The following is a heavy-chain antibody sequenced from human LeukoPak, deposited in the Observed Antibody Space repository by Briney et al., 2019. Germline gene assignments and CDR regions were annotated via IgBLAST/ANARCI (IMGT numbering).Heavy chain of an antibody. V-gene: IGHV3-33*01. J-gene: IGHJ5*02. D-gene: IGHD6-19*01. CDR1: GFTFSSND. CDR3: ATSLKYSSGWYDLWS. CDR2: IWYDGSDK. Sequence: GGSLRLSCAASGFTFSSNDMHWVRQGPGKGLEWVAVIWYDGSDKYYADSVKGRFTISRDNSKSTLYLQMNSLRDEDTAVYYCATSLKYSSGWYDLWSWGQGTLVTVSS.